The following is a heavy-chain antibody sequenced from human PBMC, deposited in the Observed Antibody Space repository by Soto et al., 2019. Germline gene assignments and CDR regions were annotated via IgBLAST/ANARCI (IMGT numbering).Heavy chain of an antibody. CDR2: IYATGTS. Sequence: SPTLSLTCTVSGASISGFYWSLIVKPAGQGLEWIGRIYATGTSEYNRSLKSRVMISVETSKKQFSLNLRSMTAADTAVYYCVRVETKTLRDWFDPSGQG. D-gene: IGHD1-1*01. CDR3: VRVETKTLRDWFDP. V-gene: IGHV4-4*07. CDR1: GASISGFY. J-gene: IGHJ5*02.